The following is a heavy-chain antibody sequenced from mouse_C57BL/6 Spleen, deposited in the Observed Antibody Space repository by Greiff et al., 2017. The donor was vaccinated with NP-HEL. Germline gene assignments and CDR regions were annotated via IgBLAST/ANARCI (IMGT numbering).Heavy chain of an antibody. CDR3: ASYGNHAMDY. D-gene: IGHD2-1*01. J-gene: IGHJ4*01. Sequence: DVQLVESGPGLVKPSQSLSLTCSVTGYSITSGYYWNWIRQFPGNKLEWMGYISYDGSNNYNPSLKNRISITRDTSKNQFFLKLNSVTTEDTATYYCASYGNHAMDYWGQGTSVTVSS. CDR2: ISYDGSN. V-gene: IGHV3-6*02. CDR1: GYSITSGYY.